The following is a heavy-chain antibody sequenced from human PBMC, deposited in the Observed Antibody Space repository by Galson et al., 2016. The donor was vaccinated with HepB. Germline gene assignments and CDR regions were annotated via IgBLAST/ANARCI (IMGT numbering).Heavy chain of an antibody. CDR1: GGFFSGYY. V-gene: IGHV4-34*01. CDR2: INHSGTT. Sequence: TLSLTCGVYGGFFSGYYWSWIRQPPGKGLEWIGEINHSGTTKYNPSLKGRVTISVDTSKNQFSLKLYSVTAADTGVYYCARGPSQHIVVVTSTRRHGAFDIWGQGTMVTVS. J-gene: IGHJ3*02. D-gene: IGHD2-21*02. CDR3: ARGPSQHIVVVTSTRRHGAFDI.